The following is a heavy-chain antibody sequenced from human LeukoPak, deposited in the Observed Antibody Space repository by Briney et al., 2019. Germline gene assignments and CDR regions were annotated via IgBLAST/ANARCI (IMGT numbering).Heavy chain of an antibody. CDR1: GGSISSSSYY. V-gene: IGHV4-39*07. Sequence: PSETLSLTCTVSGGSISSSSYYWGWIRQPPGKGLEWIGSIYYSGSTYYNPSLKSRVTISVDTSKNQFSLKLSSVTAADTAVYYCARVGRFGPMDVWGQGTTVTVSS. CDR3: ARVGRFGPMDV. J-gene: IGHJ6*02. CDR2: IYYSGST. D-gene: IGHD3-10*01.